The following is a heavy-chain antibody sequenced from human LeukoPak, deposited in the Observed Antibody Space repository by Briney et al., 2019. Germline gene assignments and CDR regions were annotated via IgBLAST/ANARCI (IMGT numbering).Heavy chain of an antibody. CDR2: INPTGTGT. D-gene: IGHD1-26*01. V-gene: IGHV1-46*01. CDR1: GYTFSNYY. CDR3: ARALTDSGTF. Sequence: ASVKVSCKASGYTFSNYYMHWVRQAPGQGLEWMGLINPTGTGTNYAQKFRGRVTLTRDTSTTTVYMELSSLRSEDSAVYYCARALTDSGTFWGQGTLVTVSS. J-gene: IGHJ4*02.